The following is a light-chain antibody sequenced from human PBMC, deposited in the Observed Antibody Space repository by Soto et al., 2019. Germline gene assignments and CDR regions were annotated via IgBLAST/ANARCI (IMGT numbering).Light chain of an antibody. CDR1: SSDVGGFNY. Sequence: QSVLNHAASLSGAPGRASSISCTGNSSDVGGFNYVSWYQQHPGKAPKLMIYDVTNRPSGVSYRFSGSKSGTTASLTISGLQAEDEAEYYCNSYTSSSTYVFGTGTKVTVL. CDR2: DVT. J-gene: IGLJ1*01. V-gene: IGLV2-14*03. CDR3: NSYTSSSTYV.